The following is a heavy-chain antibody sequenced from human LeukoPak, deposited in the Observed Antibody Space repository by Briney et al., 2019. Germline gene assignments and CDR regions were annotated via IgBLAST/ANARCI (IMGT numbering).Heavy chain of an antibody. CDR2: ISGSGGCT. V-gene: IGHV3-23*01. J-gene: IGHJ6*02. CDR1: GFTFSSYA. CDR3: ATLGQLRPPYYYYYGMDV. D-gene: IGHD6-13*01. Sequence: GGSLRLSCAASGFTFSSYAMSWVRQAPGKGLEWVSAISGSGGCTYYADSVKGRFTISRDNSKNTLYLQMNSLRAEDTAVYYCATLGQLRPPYYYYYGMDVWGQGTTVTVSS.